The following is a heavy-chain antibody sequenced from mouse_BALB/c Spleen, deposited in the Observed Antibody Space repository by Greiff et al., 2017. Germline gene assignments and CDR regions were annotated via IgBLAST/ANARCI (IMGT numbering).Heavy chain of an antibody. CDR3: ARGDDGYSPFGY. CDR1: GYTFTDYW. D-gene: IGHD2-3*01. J-gene: IGHJ3*01. V-gene: IGHV1-69*01. CDR2: IDTSDSYT. Sequence: VQLQQPGAELVMPGASVKMSCKASGYTFTDYWMHWVKQRPGQGLEWIGAIDTSDSYTSYNQKFKGKATLTVDESSSTAYMQLSSLTSEDSAVYYCARGDDGYSPFGYWGQGTLVTVSA.